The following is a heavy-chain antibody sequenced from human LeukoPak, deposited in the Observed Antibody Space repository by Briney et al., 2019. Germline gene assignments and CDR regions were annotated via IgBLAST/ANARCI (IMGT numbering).Heavy chain of an antibody. CDR3: ASPSPYSSSWYYFDY. CDR1: GGFISSGGYY. CDR2: IYYSGST. Sequence: SETLSLTCTVSGGFISSGGYYWSWIRQHPGKGLEWIGYIYYSGSTYYNPSLKSRVTISVDTSKNQFSLKLSSVTAADTAVYYCASPSPYSSSWYYFDYWGQGTLVTVSS. V-gene: IGHV4-31*03. D-gene: IGHD6-13*01. J-gene: IGHJ4*02.